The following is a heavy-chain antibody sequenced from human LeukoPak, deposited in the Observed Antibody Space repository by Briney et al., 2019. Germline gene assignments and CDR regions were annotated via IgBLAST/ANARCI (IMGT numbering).Heavy chain of an antibody. D-gene: IGHD4-17*01. V-gene: IGHV4-59*08. J-gene: IGHJ5*02. CDR2: MSYSGRN. Sequence: SETLSLTCTVSGGSISTYYWTWIRQPPGKGLERLGYMSYSGRNNQNPSLKSRVTISVDASKNQFSLTLSSVTAADTAVYYCARRCSGDYGHWFDPWGQGTLVTVSS. CDR1: GGSISTYY. CDR3: ARRCSGDYGHWFDP.